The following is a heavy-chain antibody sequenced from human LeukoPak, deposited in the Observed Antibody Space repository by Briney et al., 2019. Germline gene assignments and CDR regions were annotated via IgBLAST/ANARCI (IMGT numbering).Heavy chain of an antibody. J-gene: IGHJ3*02. V-gene: IGHV3-48*01. CDR2: ISSSSSTI. CDR3: AREIVAGLGVSFDI. D-gene: IGHD6-19*01. Sequence: GGSLRLSCAASGFTFSSYSMNWVRQAPGKGLEWVSYISSSSSTIYYADSVKGRFTISRDNAKNSLYLQMNSLRAEDTAVYYCAREIVAGLGVSFDIWGQGTMVTVSS. CDR1: GFTFSSYS.